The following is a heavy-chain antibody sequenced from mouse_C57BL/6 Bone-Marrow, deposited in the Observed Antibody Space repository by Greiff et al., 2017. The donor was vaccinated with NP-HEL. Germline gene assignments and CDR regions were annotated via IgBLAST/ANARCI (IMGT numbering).Heavy chain of an antibody. CDR3: ARWDRITTVVAPLSMDY. CDR1: GYTFTSYW. J-gene: IGHJ4*01. CDR2: IHPNSGST. V-gene: IGHV1-64*01. Sequence: QVQLKQPGAELVKPGASVKLSCKASGYTFTSYWMHWVKQRPGQGLEWIGMIHPNSGSTNYNEKFKSKATLTVDKSSSTAYMQLSSLTSEDSAVYYCARWDRITTVVAPLSMDYWGQGTSVTVSS. D-gene: IGHD1-1*01.